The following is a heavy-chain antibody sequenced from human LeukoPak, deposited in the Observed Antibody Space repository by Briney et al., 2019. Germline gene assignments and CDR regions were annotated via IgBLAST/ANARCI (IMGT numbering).Heavy chain of an antibody. CDR2: INPNSGDT. Sequence: ASVRLSCKASGFTFTGYYMHWVRQAPGQGLEWMGWINPNSGDTNYAQKFQGRVTMTRDTSISTAYMELSRLRSDDTAVYYCARNRRAWEPPGYWGQGTLVTVSS. CDR1: GFTFTGYY. CDR3: ARNRRAWEPPGY. J-gene: IGHJ4*02. V-gene: IGHV1-2*02. D-gene: IGHD1-26*01.